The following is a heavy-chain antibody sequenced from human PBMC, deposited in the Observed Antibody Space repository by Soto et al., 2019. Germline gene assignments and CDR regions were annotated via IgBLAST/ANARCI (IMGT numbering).Heavy chain of an antibody. D-gene: IGHD6-19*01. CDR1: GGCISSGDSY. J-gene: IGHJ4*02. V-gene: IGHV4-30-4*01. Sequence: QVQLQESGPGLVKPSQTLSLTCTVAGGCISSGDSYWSWIRQPPGKGLEWIGYIYYSGSTYYNPSLKSRVTISVDTSKNQFSLKLSSVTDADTAVYYCARVPPYSSGFGGFDSWGQGTLATVSS. CDR3: ARVPPYSSGFGGFDS. CDR2: IYYSGST.